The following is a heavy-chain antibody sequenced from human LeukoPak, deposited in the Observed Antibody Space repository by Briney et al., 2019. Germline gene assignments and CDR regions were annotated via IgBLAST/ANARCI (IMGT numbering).Heavy chain of an antibody. D-gene: IGHD3-9*01. CDR1: GYTFTSHY. J-gene: IGHJ4*02. CDR3: ARALKNYDILTGYYY. Sequence: ASVKVSCKASGYTFTSHYMQWVRQAPGQGFEWMGIINPSGGSTSYAQKFQGRVTMTRDTSTSTVYMELSSLRSEDTAVYYCARALKNYDILTGYYYWGRGTLVTVSS. V-gene: IGHV1-46*01. CDR2: INPSGGST.